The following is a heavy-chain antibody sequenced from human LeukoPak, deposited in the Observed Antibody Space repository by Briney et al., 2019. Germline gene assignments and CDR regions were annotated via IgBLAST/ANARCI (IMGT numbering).Heavy chain of an antibody. Sequence: SETLSLTCTVSGGSISRSSYYWGWIRQPPGKGLEWIGSIYYSGSTYYNPSLKSRVTVSVDTSKNQISLKFSSVTAADTAVYYCARDPDDYWYFDLWGRGTLVTVSS. CDR2: IYYSGST. CDR3: ARDPDDYWYFDL. CDR1: GGSISRSSYY. J-gene: IGHJ2*01. V-gene: IGHV4-39*07.